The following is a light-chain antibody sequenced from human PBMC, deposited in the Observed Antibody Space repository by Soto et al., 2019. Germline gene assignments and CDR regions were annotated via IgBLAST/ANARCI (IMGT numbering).Light chain of an antibody. Sequence: EVVLTQSPGTLSLSPGERATLSCRASQSVSNNYLAWYQQKPGQAPRLLIYGASSRATGIPDRFAGSGSGTDFTLTISRLEPEHFAVYYCQQYGSSPRTFGQGTKVEVK. CDR1: QSVSNNY. J-gene: IGKJ1*01. CDR3: QQYGSSPRT. V-gene: IGKV3-20*01. CDR2: GAS.